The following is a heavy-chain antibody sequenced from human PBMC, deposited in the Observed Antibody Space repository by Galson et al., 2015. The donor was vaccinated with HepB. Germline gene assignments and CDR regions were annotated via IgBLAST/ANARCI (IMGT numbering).Heavy chain of an antibody. CDR1: GFTFDDYA. Sequence: SLRLSCAASGFTFDDYAMHWVRQAPGKGLEWVSGISWNSGSIGYADSVKGRFTISRDNAKNSLYLQMNSLRAEDTALYYCAKDMGVERLVPQDYYYYYGMDVWGQGTTVTVSS. CDR2: ISWNSGSI. D-gene: IGHD6-13*01. V-gene: IGHV3-9*01. J-gene: IGHJ6*02. CDR3: AKDMGVERLVPQDYYYYYGMDV.